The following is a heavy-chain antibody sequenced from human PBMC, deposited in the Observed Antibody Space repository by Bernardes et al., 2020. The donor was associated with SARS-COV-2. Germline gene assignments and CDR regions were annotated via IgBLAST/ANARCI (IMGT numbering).Heavy chain of an antibody. CDR1: GFTFEAYT. D-gene: IGHD3-3*01. J-gene: IGHJ3*01. Sequence: GGSLRLSCAASGFTFEAYTMHWVRQVPGKGLEWVSLVSWDGSTINYADSVKGRFIISRDSSRNTVHLQMDSLRKEDTALYYCATERQSLTVFGVGHDAFDFWGQGTMVTVSS. CDR2: VSWDGSTI. CDR3: ATERQSLTVFGVGHDAFDF. V-gene: IGHV3-43*01.